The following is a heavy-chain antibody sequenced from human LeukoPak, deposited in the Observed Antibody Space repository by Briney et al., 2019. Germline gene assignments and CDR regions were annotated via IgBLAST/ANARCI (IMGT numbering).Heavy chain of an antibody. CDR2: ISGSGSYT. J-gene: IGHJ4*02. D-gene: IGHD3-22*01. Sequence: GGSLRLSCAASGFTVSDYSMTWVRQAPGKGLEWVSAISGSGSYTDYADSVKGRFTISKDNSKNTLYMRMSSLRAEDTAVYYCAKRRYDSSGHFDSWGQGTLVTVSS. CDR3: AKRRYDSSGHFDS. V-gene: IGHV3-23*01. CDR1: GFTVSDYS.